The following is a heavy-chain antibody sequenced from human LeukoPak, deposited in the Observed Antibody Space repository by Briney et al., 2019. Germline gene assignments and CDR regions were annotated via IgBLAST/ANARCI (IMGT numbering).Heavy chain of an antibody. D-gene: IGHD1-26*01. V-gene: IGHV1-2*02. Sequence: GASVKVSCKASGYTFTDYYMHWVRQAPGQGLEWMGWINPNSGGTNYAQKFQDRVTITRNTSISTAYMELSSLRSEDTAVYYCARMAGSATNNWFDPWGQGTLVTVSS. CDR1: GYTFTDYY. CDR2: INPNSGGT. CDR3: ARMAGSATNNWFDP. J-gene: IGHJ5*02.